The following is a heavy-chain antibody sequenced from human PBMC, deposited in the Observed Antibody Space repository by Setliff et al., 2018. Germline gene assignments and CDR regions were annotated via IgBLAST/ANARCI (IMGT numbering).Heavy chain of an antibody. V-gene: IGHV1-18*01. CDR3: ARAGESSSFDY. CDR1: GYTFNTYS. D-gene: IGHD3-16*02. J-gene: IGHJ4*02. CDR2: TSNNNAKT. Sequence: ASVKVSCKASGYTFNTYSMNWVRQAPGQGLEWMGWTSNNNAKTHYAQKFQGRVTLTTDTPTNTAYMEMGGLRSDDTAVYYCARAGESSSFDYWGQGTLVTVSS.